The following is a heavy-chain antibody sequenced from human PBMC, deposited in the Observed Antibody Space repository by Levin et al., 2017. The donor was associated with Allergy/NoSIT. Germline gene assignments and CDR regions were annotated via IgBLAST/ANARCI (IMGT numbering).Heavy chain of an antibody. CDR3: ARNPGRKDIVVVPAAIRRNRSGKYYYYGMDV. Sequence: SVKVSCKASGGTFSSYAISWVRQAPGQGLEWMGGIIPIFGTANYAQKFQGRVTITADKSTSTAYMELSSLRSEDTAVYYCARNPGRKDIVVVPAAIRRNRSGKYYYYGMDVWGQGTTVTVSS. J-gene: IGHJ6*02. D-gene: IGHD2-2*02. V-gene: IGHV1-69*06. CDR1: GGTFSSYA. CDR2: IIPIFGTA.